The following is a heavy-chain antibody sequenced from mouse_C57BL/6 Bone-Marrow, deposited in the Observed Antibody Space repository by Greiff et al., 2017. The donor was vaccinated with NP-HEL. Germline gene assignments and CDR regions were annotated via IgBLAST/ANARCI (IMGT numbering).Heavy chain of an antibody. CDR1: GFTFSDFY. CDR3: ARDAYYDYDGGYFDV. D-gene: IGHD2-4*01. Sequence: EVMLMESGGGLVQSGRSLRLSCATSGFTFSDFYMEWVRQAPGKGLEWIAASRNKANDYTTEYSASVKGRFIVSRDTSQSILYLQMNALRAEDTAIYYCARDAYYDYDGGYFDVWGTGTTVTVSS. J-gene: IGHJ1*03. CDR2: SRNKANDYTT. V-gene: IGHV7-1*01.